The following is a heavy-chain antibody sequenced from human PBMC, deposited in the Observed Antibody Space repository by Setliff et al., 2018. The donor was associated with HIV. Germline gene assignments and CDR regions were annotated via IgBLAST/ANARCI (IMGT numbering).Heavy chain of an antibody. D-gene: IGHD1-26*01. J-gene: IGHJ5*02. Sequence: AGGSLRLSCAASGFIFSNYWMDWVRQAPGKGLEWVATIKQDGSEIFYVDSVKGRFTISRDNARASLYLEMRSLRAEDTAVYLCANLWEMGAWGQGTLVTVSS. CDR1: GFIFSNYW. CDR3: ANLWEMGA. CDR2: IKQDGSEI. V-gene: IGHV3-7*03.